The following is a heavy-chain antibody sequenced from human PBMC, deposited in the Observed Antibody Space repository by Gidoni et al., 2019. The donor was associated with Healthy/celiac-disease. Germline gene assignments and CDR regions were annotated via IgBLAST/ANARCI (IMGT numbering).Heavy chain of an antibody. Sequence: QVQLQESGPGLVTLSATLSLTCPASGGSISSYYWSWTRQPPGKGLEWIGYIYYSGSTNYNPSLKSRVTISVDTSKNQFSLKLSSVTAADTAVYYCAREGIQGFDYWGQGTLVTVSS. J-gene: IGHJ4*02. CDR3: AREGIQGFDY. V-gene: IGHV4-59*01. D-gene: IGHD5-18*01. CDR1: GGSISSYY. CDR2: IYYSGST.